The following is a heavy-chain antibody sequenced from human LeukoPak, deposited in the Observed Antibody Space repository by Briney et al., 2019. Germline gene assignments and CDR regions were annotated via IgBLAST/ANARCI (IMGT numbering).Heavy chain of an antibody. D-gene: IGHD3-10*01. V-gene: IGHV3-43*02. CDR1: GFTFDDYA. J-gene: IGHJ4*02. CDR2: ISGDGGST. Sequence: PGGSLRLSCAASGFTFDDYAMHWGRQAPGKGLEWVSLISGDGGSTFYADSVKGRFTISRDNSKNSLYLQMNSLRTEDTALYYCALGSGGYWGQGTLVTVSS. CDR3: ALGSGGY.